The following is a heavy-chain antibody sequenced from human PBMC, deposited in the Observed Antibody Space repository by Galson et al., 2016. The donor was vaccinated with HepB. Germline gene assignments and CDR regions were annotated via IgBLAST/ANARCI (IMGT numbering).Heavy chain of an antibody. D-gene: IGHD1-14*01. CDR1: GYRFRDYD. CDR2: MNPNSGNT. Sequence: SCKASGYRFRDYDVSWVRQAPGQGLEWMGWMNPNSGNTGYAQRLRGRIEMTSDASINTAYMELHSLRSEDTAVYYCARAIRNQLLSEYWGQGTLITVSS. J-gene: IGHJ4*02. V-gene: IGHV1-8*01. CDR3: ARAIRNQLLSEY.